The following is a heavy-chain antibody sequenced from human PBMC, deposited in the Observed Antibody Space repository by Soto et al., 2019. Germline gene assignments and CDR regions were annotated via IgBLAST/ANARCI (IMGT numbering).Heavy chain of an antibody. V-gene: IGHV1-3*01. CDR2: INPGNGST. D-gene: IGHD4-17*01. J-gene: IGHJ4*02. CDR1: GYTFLDYA. CDR3: ASDRLITCHITVPLDY. Sequence: GASVKVSCKASGYTFLDYAMHSVRPARGQRPAWMGWINPGNGSTKYSQKFQGRLTITIDASASTDYMALASLPPEDTAVYFCASDRLITCHITVPLDYWGQGALVTVSS.